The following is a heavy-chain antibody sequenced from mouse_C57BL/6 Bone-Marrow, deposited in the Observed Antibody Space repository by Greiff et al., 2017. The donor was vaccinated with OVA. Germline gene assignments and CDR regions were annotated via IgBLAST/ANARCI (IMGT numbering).Heavy chain of an antibody. CDR1: DYDFPSHH. CDR3: ARQPMVTTPVGG. V-gene: IGHV5-2*01. D-gene: IGHD2-1*01. J-gene: IGHJ2*01. CDR2: INRDGGST. Sequence: EVKLVESGGGLVQPGASLKLSCESNDYDFPSHHMSWVRKTPEKRLELVAAINRDGGSTYYPDTMERRSIISRDNTNKTLYLQLSSLRAEAAALYDSARQPMVTTPVGGWGKGATLTAAS.